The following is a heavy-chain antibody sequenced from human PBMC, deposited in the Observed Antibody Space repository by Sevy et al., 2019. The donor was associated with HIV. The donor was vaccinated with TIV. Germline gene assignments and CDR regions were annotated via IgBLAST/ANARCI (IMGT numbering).Heavy chain of an antibody. CDR1: GYTFTSYG. CDR2: ISAYNGNT. Sequence: VSVKVSCKASGYTFTSYGISWVRQAPGQGLEWMGWISAYNGNTNYAQKLQGRVTMTTDTSTSTANMELRSLRSDDTAVYYCARGATYYDILTGYYYAFDIWGQGTMVTVSS. V-gene: IGHV1-18*01. D-gene: IGHD3-9*01. J-gene: IGHJ3*02. CDR3: ARGATYYDILTGYYYAFDI.